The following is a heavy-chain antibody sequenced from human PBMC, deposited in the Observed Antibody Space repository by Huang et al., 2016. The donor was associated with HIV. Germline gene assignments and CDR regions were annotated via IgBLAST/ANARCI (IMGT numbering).Heavy chain of an antibody. D-gene: IGHD3-10*01. CDR1: GGSIRSDNYY. V-gene: IGHV4-39*01. Sequence: QLQLQESGPGLVKPSETLSLTCTVSGGSIRSDNYYWGWIRQPPGKGLEWIGSIYYSVSTYYNPPLTSRVTITVDTSKKQFSLKMRSVTAADTAVYYCARLPGSITMIRGVITDPYWGQGTLVTVSS. J-gene: IGHJ4*02. CDR2: IYYSVST. CDR3: ARLPGSITMIRGVITDPY.